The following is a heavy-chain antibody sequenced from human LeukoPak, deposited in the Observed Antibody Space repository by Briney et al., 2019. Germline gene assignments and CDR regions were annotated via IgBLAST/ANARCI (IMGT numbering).Heavy chain of an antibody. V-gene: IGHV3-23*01. D-gene: IGHD6-19*01. CDR2: ISGSGGST. J-gene: IGHJ5*02. Sequence: GGTLRLSCAASGFTFSSYGMSWVRQAPGKGLEWVSAISGSGGSTYYADSVKGRFTISRDNSKNTLHLQMNSLRAEDTAVYYCARAKAVAGTGGDNWFDPWGQGTLVTVSS. CDR3: ARAKAVAGTGGDNWFDP. CDR1: GFTFSSYG.